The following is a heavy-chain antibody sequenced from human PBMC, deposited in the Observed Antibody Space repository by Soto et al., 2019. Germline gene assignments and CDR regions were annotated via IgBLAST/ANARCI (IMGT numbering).Heavy chain of an antibody. CDR3: ARIRDSSGYYRIFDY. CDR1: GFSLSNARMG. V-gene: IGHV2-26*01. CDR2: IFSNDEK. J-gene: IGHJ4*02. D-gene: IGHD3-22*01. Sequence: FGPTLVNPTETLTLTCTVSGFSLSNARMGVSWIRQPPGKALEWLAHIFSNDEKSYSTSLKSRLTISKDTSKSQVVLTMTNMDPVDTATYYCARIRDSSGYYRIFDYWGQGTLVTVSS.